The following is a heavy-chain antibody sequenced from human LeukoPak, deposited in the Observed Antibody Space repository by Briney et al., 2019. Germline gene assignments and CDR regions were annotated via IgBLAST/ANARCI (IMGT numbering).Heavy chain of an antibody. CDR2: INTDGSST. Sequence: PGGSLRLSCAASGFTFSSYWMHWVRQAPGKGLVWVSRINTDGSSTSYADSVKGRFTISRDNAKNTLYLQMNSLRAEDTAVYYFVSGGRPYYYYYYMDVWGKGTTVTVSS. CDR3: VSGGRPYYYYYYMDV. CDR1: GFTFSSYW. V-gene: IGHV3-74*01. D-gene: IGHD3-16*01. J-gene: IGHJ6*03.